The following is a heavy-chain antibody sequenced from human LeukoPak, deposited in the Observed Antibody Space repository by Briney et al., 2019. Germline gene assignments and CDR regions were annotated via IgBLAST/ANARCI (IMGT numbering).Heavy chain of an antibody. Sequence: PSETLSLTCTVSGGSISSYYWSWIRQPPGKGLEWIGYIYYSGSTNYNPSLKSRVTISVDTSKNQFSLKLSSVTAADTAVYYCARDPGSNWGQGTLVTVSS. CDR3: ARDPGSN. D-gene: IGHD5/OR15-5a*01. CDR2: IYYSGST. V-gene: IGHV4-59*01. CDR1: GGSISSYY. J-gene: IGHJ4*02.